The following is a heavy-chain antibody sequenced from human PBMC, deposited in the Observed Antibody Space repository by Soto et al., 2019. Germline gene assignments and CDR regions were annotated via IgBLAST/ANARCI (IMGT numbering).Heavy chain of an antibody. V-gene: IGHV3-30-3*01. CDR1: GFTFSSYA. CDR2: ISYDGSNK. CDR3: ARAIGYSYGLDY. Sequence: GGSLRLSCAASGFTFSSYAMHWVRQAPGKGLEWVAVISYDGSNKYYADSVKGRFTISRDNSKNTLYLQMNSLRAEDTAVYYCARAIGYSYGLDYWGQGTLVTVSS. D-gene: IGHD5-18*01. J-gene: IGHJ4*02.